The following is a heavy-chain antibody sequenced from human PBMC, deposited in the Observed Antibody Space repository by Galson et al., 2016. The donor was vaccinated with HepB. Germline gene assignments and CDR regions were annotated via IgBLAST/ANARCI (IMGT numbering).Heavy chain of an antibody. CDR2: IYPGDSET. CDR1: GYSFTSYW. CDR3: ARRREYSSGWCKQYYFDY. D-gene: IGHD6-19*01. Sequence: QSGAEVKKPGESLKISCKGSGYSFTSYWIGWVRQMPGKGLEWMGTIYPGDSETRYSPSFQGQVTISADKSISTAYLQWSSLKASDTAMYYCARRREYSSGWCKQYYFDYWGQGTLVTVSS. V-gene: IGHV5-51*01. J-gene: IGHJ4*02.